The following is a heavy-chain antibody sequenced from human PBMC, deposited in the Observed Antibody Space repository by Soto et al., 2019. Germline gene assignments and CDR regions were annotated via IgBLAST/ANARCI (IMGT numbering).Heavy chain of an antibody. V-gene: IGHV5-51*01. Sequence: GESLKISCKGSGYSFASYWIGWVRQMPGKGLEWMGIIYPGDSDTRYSPSFQGQVTISADKSIGTAYLQWSSLKASDTAMYYCSRRGDSGYDYFYYWGQGTQGTAPQ. CDR1: GYSFASYW. J-gene: IGHJ4*02. CDR3: SRRGDSGYDYFYY. D-gene: IGHD5-12*01. CDR2: IYPGDSDT.